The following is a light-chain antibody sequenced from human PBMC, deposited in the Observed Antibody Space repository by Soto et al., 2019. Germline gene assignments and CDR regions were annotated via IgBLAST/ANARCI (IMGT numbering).Light chain of an antibody. V-gene: IGLV2-11*01. CDR3: CSYAGSYSYV. Sequence: QSVLTQPPSVSGAPGQRVTISCTGSSSDVGGYNYVSWYQQNPGKAPKLLIHDVNKRPSGVPDRFSGSKSGNTASLTISGIQAEDEAGYHCCSYAGSYSYVFGTGTKVTVL. CDR1: SSDVGGYNY. J-gene: IGLJ1*01. CDR2: DVN.